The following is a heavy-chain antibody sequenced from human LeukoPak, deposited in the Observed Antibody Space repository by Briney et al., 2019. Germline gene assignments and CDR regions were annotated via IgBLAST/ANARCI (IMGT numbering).Heavy chain of an antibody. V-gene: IGHV3-48*01. J-gene: IGHJ4*02. CDR3: ARATPKGSFDY. CDR2: ISSSSSTI. CDR1: GFTVSSNY. D-gene: IGHD3-16*01. Sequence: GGSLRLSCAASGFTVSSNYMSWVRQAPGKGLQWVSYISSSSSTIYYADSVKGRFTISRDNAKNSLYLQMNSLTAEDTAVYYCARATPKGSFDYWGQGTLVTVSS.